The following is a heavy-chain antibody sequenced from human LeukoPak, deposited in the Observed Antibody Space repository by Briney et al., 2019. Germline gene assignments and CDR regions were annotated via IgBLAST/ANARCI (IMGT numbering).Heavy chain of an antibody. D-gene: IGHD1-26*01. J-gene: IGHJ4*02. CDR2: ISSSTYT. CDR3: ARISGSYVFDY. CDR1: GFTFSDYY. Sequence: PGGSLRLSCEVSGFTFSDYYMSWIRQAPGKGVEWVSYISSSTYTNYVDSGQGRFTISRDNAKNSMYLQMNSLRAEDTAVYYCARISGSYVFDYWGQGTRVTVSS. V-gene: IGHV3-11*03.